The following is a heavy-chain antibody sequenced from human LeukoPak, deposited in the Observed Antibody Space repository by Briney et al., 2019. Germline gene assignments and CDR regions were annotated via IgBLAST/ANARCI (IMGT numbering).Heavy chain of an antibody. J-gene: IGHJ4*02. CDR1: GFTFSSYA. D-gene: IGHD6-19*01. CDR2: ISGSGGST. CDR3: AKDGGIAVAGTPDY. Sequence: GGSLRLSCTASGFTFSSYAMSWVRQAPGKGLEWVSAISGSGGSTYYADSVKGRFTISRDNSKNTLYLQMNSLRAEDTAVYYCAKDGGIAVAGTPDYWGQGTLVTVSS. V-gene: IGHV3-23*01.